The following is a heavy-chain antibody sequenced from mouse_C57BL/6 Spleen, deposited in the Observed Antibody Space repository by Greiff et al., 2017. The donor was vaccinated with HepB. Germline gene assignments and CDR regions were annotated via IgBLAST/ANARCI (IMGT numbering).Heavy chain of an antibody. CDR1: GYTFTDYY. CDR3: ARVYGSSYYFDY. CDR2: IYPGSGNT. Sequence: VQLQQSGAELVRPGASVKLSCKASGYTFTDYYINWVKQRPGQGLEWIARIYPGSGNTYYNEKFKGKATLTAEKSSSTAYMQLSSLTSEDSAVYFCARVYGSSYYFDYWGQGTTLTVSS. V-gene: IGHV1-76*01. D-gene: IGHD1-1*01. J-gene: IGHJ2*01.